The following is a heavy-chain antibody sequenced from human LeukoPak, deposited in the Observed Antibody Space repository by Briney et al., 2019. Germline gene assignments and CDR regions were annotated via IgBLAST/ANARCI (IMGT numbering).Heavy chain of an antibody. Sequence: SETLSLTCTVSGGSISSSSYYWGWIRQPPGKGLEWIGEINHSGSTNYNPSLKSRVTISVDTSKNQFSLKLSSVTAADTAVYYCARIEYSSSWDSDYWGQGTLVTVSS. D-gene: IGHD6-6*01. V-gene: IGHV4-39*07. CDR1: GGSISSSSYY. J-gene: IGHJ4*02. CDR3: ARIEYSSSWDSDY. CDR2: INHSGST.